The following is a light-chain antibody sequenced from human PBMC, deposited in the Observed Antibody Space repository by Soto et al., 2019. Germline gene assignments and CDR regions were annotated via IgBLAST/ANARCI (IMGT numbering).Light chain of an antibody. CDR2: EVS. J-gene: IGLJ2*01. CDR3: SSYTRSFVV. V-gene: IGLV2-14*01. CDR1: SSDVGGYNY. Sequence: QSALTQPASVSGSPGQSITISCTGTSSDVGGYNYVSWYKQHPGKAPKLMIYEVSNRPSGVSNRFSGSKSGNTASLTISGLQADDEADYYCSSYTRSFVVFGGGNKLTV.